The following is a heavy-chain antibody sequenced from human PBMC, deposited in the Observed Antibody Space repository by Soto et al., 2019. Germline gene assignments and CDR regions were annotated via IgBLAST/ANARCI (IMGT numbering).Heavy chain of an antibody. Sequence: GGSLRLSCTASGFSLSSSGMHWVRQAPGKGLEWLAVSSFDGTQQFYRDSVTGRFTVSRDNSNNTLYLEMNSLRTEDTAVYYCAKQLRGSGWYPLDSWGQGTPVTVSS. J-gene: IGHJ4*02. CDR3: AKQLRGSGWYPLDS. V-gene: IGHV3-30*18. D-gene: IGHD6-19*01. CDR2: SSFDGTQQ. CDR1: GFSLSSSG.